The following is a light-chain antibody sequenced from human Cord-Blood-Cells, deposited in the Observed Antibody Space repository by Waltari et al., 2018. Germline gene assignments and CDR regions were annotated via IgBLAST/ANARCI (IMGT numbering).Light chain of an antibody. J-gene: IGLJ1*01. V-gene: IGLV2-23*02. CDR1: SSNVGGYNL. CDR3: CSYAGSSTLYV. Sequence: GQSITISCTGSSSNVGGYNLVSWYQQHPGKATKLMIYEVSKRPSGVSKRFSGSKTGNAASLTISGLQAEDEADYYCCSYAGSSTLYVFGTGTKVTVL. CDR2: EVS.